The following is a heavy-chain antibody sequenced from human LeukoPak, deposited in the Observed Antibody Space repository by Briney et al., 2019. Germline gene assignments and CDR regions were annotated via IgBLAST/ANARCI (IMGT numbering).Heavy chain of an antibody. CDR3: AREDYDILTGYYNSIDY. J-gene: IGHJ4*02. D-gene: IGHD3-9*01. Sequence: GGSLRLSCAASGFTFSSYAMHWVRQAPGKGLEWVAVISYDGSNKYYAGSVKGRFTISRDNSKNTLYLQMNSLRAEDTAVYYCAREDYDILTGYYNSIDYWGQGTLVTVSS. V-gene: IGHV3-30*04. CDR2: ISYDGSNK. CDR1: GFTFSSYA.